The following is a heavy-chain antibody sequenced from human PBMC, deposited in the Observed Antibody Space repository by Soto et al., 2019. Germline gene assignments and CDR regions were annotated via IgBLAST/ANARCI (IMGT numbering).Heavy chain of an antibody. D-gene: IGHD5-18*01. V-gene: IGHV3-23*01. J-gene: IGHJ4*02. Sequence: EVQLLESGGGLVQPGGSLRLSCAASGFTFSSYAMNWVRQAPGKGLEWVSAISGSGGSTYYADSVKGRFTISRDNSKNTLYLQMNSLRAEDTAVYYCAKGTSGIQLCPGGYWGQGTLVTVSS. CDR1: GFTFSSYA. CDR3: AKGTSGIQLCPGGY. CDR2: ISGSGGST.